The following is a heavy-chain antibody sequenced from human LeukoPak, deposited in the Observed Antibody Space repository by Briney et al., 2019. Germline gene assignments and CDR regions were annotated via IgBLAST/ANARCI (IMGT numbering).Heavy chain of an antibody. Sequence: GGSLRLSCAASGFTFNSYAMSWVRQAPGKGLEWVSAISGTGGNTYYADSVKGRFTISRDNSKKTLYLQMNSLRAEDTAVYYCAKFILGHFGPAHPFHSWGQGTLVTVSS. CDR1: GFTFNSYA. CDR3: AKFILGHFGPAHPFHS. CDR2: ISGTGGNT. D-gene: IGHD2-21*01. J-gene: IGHJ4*02. V-gene: IGHV3-23*01.